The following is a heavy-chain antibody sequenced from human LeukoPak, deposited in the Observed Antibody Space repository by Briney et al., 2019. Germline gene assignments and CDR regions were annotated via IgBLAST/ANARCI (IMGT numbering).Heavy chain of an antibody. V-gene: IGHV1-2*06. D-gene: IGHD1-26*01. Sequence: ASVKVSCKASGYTFTGYYIHWLRQAPGQGLEWTGRINPNSGGTNYAQKFQGRVTMTRDTSISTAYMELSRLGSDDTAVYYCASGMGPIDSGSYLFDNWGQGTLVTVSS. J-gene: IGHJ5*02. CDR1: GYTFTGYY. CDR2: INPNSGGT. CDR3: ASGMGPIDSGSYLFDN.